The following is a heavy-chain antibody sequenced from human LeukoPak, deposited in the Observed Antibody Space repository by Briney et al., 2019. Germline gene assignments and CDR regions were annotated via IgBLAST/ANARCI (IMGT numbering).Heavy chain of an antibody. D-gene: IGHD4-23*01. Sequence: GGSLRLSCAASRFTFSSYAMTWVRQAPGKGLEWVSTISGSGNSTYYADSVKGRFTISRENSKKTLYMQMYVLTADETAVYYCAKDRDYGGAPLYFDYWGQGTLGTVSS. CDR1: RFTFSSYA. CDR3: AKDRDYGGAPLYFDY. CDR2: ISGSGNST. V-gene: IGHV3-23*01. J-gene: IGHJ4*02.